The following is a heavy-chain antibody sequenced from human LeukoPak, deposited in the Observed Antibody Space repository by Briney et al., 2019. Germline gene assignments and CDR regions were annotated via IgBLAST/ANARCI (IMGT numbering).Heavy chain of an antibody. D-gene: IGHD1/OR15-1a*01. CDR3: ARQRKQIWY. J-gene: IGHJ4*02. CDR1: GGSISSSSYY. Sequence: KASETLSLTCTVSGGSISSSSYYWGWIRQPPGKGLEWIGSIYYSGSTYYNPSLKSRVTISVDTSKNQFSLKLSSVTAADTAVYYCARQRKQIWYWGQGTLVTVSS. V-gene: IGHV4-39*01. CDR2: IYYSGST.